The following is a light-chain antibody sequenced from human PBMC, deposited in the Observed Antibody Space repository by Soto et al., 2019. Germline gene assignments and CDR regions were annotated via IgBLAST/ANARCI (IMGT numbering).Light chain of an antibody. CDR3: SSYTSSSTLYV. CDR2: EVS. J-gene: IGLJ1*01. V-gene: IGLV2-14*01. CDR1: SSDIGGYKY. Sequence: QSALTQPASVSGSLGQSITISCTGTSSDIGGYKYVSWYQQHPGKAPKLMIYEVSNRPSGVSNRFSGSKSGNTASLTISGLQAEDEADYYCSSYTSSSTLYVFGTGTKLTVL.